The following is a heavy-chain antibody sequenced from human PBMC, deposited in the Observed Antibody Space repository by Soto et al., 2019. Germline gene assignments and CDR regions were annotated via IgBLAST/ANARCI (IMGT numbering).Heavy chain of an antibody. V-gene: IGHV1-3*01. CDR3: ARGSGSYYYYYYMDV. Sequence: ASVKVSCKASGYTFTSYAMHWVRQAPGQRLEWMGWINAGNGNTKYSQKFQGRVTITRDTSASTAYMELSSLRSEDTAVYYCARGSGSYYYYYYMDVWGKGTTVTVS. CDR1: GYTFTSYA. CDR2: INAGNGNT. J-gene: IGHJ6*03.